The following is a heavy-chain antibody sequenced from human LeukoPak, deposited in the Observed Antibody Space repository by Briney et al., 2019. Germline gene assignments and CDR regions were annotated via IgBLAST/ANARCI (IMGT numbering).Heavy chain of an antibody. D-gene: IGHD3-3*01. V-gene: IGHV3-23*01. CDR2: ISGSGSGGST. CDR3: AKAAYDFWSGYYGPGDY. Sequence: GGPLRLSCAASGFSLSSYAMSWVRQAPGKGLEWVSSISGSGSGGSTYYADSVKGRFTISRDNSKNTLYLQMNSLRAEDTAVYYCAKAAYDFWSGYYGPGDYWGQGTLVTVSS. CDR1: GFSLSSYA. J-gene: IGHJ4*02.